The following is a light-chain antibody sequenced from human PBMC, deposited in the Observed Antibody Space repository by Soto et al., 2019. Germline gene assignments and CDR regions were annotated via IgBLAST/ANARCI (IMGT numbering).Light chain of an antibody. CDR2: EVS. CDR1: SRDVGNYNY. CDR3: SSYTSSSNYV. V-gene: IGLV2-14*01. Sequence: QSVLAQPASVSGSAGQSITISCTGTSRDVGNYNYVSCYQKHPAKARDLMIFEVSNRPSGISSRFSGSKSGNTASLTISGLQAEDEADYYCSSYTSSSNYVFGTGTKVTVL. J-gene: IGLJ1*01.